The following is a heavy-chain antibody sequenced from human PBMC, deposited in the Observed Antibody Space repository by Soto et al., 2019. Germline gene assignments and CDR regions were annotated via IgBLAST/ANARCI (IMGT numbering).Heavy chain of an antibody. CDR1: GFSLSTGGMG. V-gene: IGHV2-5*02. J-gene: IGHJ6*02. Sequence: QITLKESGPTLVKPTQTLTLTCTFSGFSLSTGGMGVGWIRQPPGKALEWLALIYWDGDRRYRPSLTSRLTTAKDTSKKQVVLTMTNMDPVDTATYYCVHRCCGGDCLQSYSSHYYYGMDIWGQGTTVTVSS. CDR3: VHRCCGGDCLQSYSSHYYYGMDI. CDR2: IYWDGDR. D-gene: IGHD2-21*02.